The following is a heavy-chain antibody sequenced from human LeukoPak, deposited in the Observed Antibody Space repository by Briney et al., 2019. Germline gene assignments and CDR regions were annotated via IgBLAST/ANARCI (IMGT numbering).Heavy chain of an antibody. V-gene: IGHV3-23*01. CDR1: GFTFNNYA. J-gene: IGHJ4*02. CDR2: ISGSGGTT. D-gene: IGHD2-2*01. Sequence: PGGSLRLSCAASGFTFNNYAMNWVRKAPGKGLEWVSVISGSGGTTYYADSVKGLFTISRDSSKNTLYLQMNSLRAEDTAVYYCAKGEVPAGRGYYFDYWGQGTLVTVFS. CDR3: AKGEVPAGRGYYFDY.